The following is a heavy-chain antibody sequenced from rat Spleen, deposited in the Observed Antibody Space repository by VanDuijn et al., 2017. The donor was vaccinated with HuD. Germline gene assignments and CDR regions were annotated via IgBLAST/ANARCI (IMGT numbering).Heavy chain of an antibody. J-gene: IGHJ2*01. D-gene: IGHD3-1*01. CDR2: MWNGGGT. Sequence: QVQLKESGPDLVQLTQTLSITCTVSGFSLTTFNIHWVRQPPGKGLEWLGAMWNGGGTDYNSAFKSRLSFSRDTSKSQIFLKMNSLQTDDTGTYYCTIHPRYWGQGVMVTVSS. CDR1: GFSLTTFN. CDR3: TIHPRY. V-gene: IGHV2-64*01.